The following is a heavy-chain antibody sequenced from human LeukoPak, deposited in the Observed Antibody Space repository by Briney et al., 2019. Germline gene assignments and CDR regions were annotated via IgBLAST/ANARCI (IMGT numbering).Heavy chain of an antibody. CDR2: ISGGGHST. V-gene: IGHV3-23*01. J-gene: IGHJ4*02. CDR1: GLTFTDYA. Sequence: GGSLRLSCAVSGLTFTDYAMSWVRQAPGKGLEWVSSISGGGHSTYYVDSVKGRFTISRDNSRGTLYLQMNNLRAEDTALYYCAKLPPRDYCSRSSCRDYWGRGAQVTVSS. CDR3: AKLPPRDYCSRSSCRDY. D-gene: IGHD2-2*01.